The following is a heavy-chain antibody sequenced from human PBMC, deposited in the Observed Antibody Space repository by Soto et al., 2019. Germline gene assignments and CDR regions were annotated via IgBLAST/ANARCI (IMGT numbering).Heavy chain of an antibody. CDR3: ARGRKVYDFCIGYPYYYYYYGMDV. J-gene: IGHJ6*02. CDR2: MNPNSGNT. D-gene: IGHD3-3*01. Sequence: QVQLVQSGAEVKKPGASVKVSCKASGYTFTSYDINWVRQATGQGLEWMGWMNPNSGNTGYAQKFQGRVTMTRNTSISTAYMELSSLRSEDTGVYYCARGRKVYDFCIGYPYYYYYYGMDVWGQGTTVTVSS. V-gene: IGHV1-8*01. CDR1: GYTFTSYD.